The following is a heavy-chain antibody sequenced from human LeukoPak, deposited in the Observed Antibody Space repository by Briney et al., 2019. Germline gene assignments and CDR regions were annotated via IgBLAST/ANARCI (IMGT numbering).Heavy chain of an antibody. CDR2: ISSDGSFI. CDR1: GFTFSSYT. CDR3: AIFGRYSGYDLFDY. D-gene: IGHD5-12*01. Sequence: GGSLRLSCAASGFTFSSYTINWVRQAPGRGLEWVSSISSDGSFIFYGDSVRGRFTISRDNAKNSVHLQMKSLSADDTAVYYCAIFGRYSGYDLFDYWGQGALVTVSS. J-gene: IGHJ4*02. V-gene: IGHV3-21*01.